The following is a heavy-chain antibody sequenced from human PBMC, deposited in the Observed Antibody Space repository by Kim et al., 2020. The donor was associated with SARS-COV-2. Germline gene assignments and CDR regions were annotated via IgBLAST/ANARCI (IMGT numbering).Heavy chain of an antibody. CDR3: TTDFSVTNYYYHYGMDV. D-gene: IGHD4-17*01. J-gene: IGHJ6*02. CDR2: IKSKTEDGTT. CDR1: GFTFSDAW. V-gene: IGHV3-15*01. Sequence: GGSLRLSCATSGFTFSDAWMSWVRQTPGRGLEWVGRIKSKTEDGTTDYAAPVEGRFIISRDDSENTLYLQMSSLKTEDTGVYYCTTDFSVTNYYYHYGMDVWGQGTTVTVSS.